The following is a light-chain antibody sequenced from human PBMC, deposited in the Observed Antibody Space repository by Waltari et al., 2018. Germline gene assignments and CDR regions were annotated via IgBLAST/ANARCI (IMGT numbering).Light chain of an antibody. CDR1: SSDVGGYNY. Sequence: QSALPQPPSVPGSPGQSITISCTGTSSDVGGYNYVPWYQQHPGKAPKLMIYDVSIRPSGVSNRFSGSKSGNTASLTISGLQAEDEADYYCSSYTSSSTPVVFGGGTKLTVL. V-gene: IGLV2-14*03. CDR2: DVS. J-gene: IGLJ2*01. CDR3: SSYTSSSTPVV.